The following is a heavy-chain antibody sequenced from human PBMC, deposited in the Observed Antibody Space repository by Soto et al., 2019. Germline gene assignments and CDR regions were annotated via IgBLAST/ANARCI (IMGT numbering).Heavy chain of an antibody. Sequence: GGSLRLSCAASGFTFSSYSISWVRQAPWKGLEWVSGFRTSGDGGTTYYADSVKGRSTISRDNSKNTLFLQMNSLRAEDTAIYYCAKKVNSGPGSQYFDYWGQGTLVPVSS. CDR1: GFTFSSYS. V-gene: IGHV3-23*01. D-gene: IGHD3-10*01. CDR2: FRTSGDGGTT. J-gene: IGHJ4*02. CDR3: AKKVNSGPGSQYFDY.